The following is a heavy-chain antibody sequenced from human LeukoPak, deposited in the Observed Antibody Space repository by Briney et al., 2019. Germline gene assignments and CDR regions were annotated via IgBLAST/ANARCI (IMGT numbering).Heavy chain of an antibody. CDR3: ARRAFYDNSGYMTYYFYYYMDV. D-gene: IGHD3-22*01. Sequence: SETLSLNSAVYGYSLSGHHWNWNRQRPGNGLHWIGEINHSGKTDYHPSLKSRVTISIDTSKNQFSLNLTSVTAADTALYYCARRAFYDNSGYMTYYFYYYMDVWGKGTTVTVSS. CDR1: GYSLSGHH. CDR2: INHSGKT. J-gene: IGHJ6*03. V-gene: IGHV4-34*01.